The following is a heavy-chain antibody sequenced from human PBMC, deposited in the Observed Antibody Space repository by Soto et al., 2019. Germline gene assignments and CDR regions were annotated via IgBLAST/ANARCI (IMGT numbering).Heavy chain of an antibody. J-gene: IGHJ6*03. CDR2: MNPNSGNT. D-gene: IGHD3-3*01. Sequence: GASVKVSCKASGYTFTSYDINWMRQATGQGLEWMGWMNPNSGNTGYAQKFQGRVTMTRNTSISTAYMELSSLRSEDTAVYYCARVKYDFWSGYYYYKDVWGKGTTVTVSS. CDR1: GYTFTSYD. V-gene: IGHV1-8*01. CDR3: ARVKYDFWSGYYYYKDV.